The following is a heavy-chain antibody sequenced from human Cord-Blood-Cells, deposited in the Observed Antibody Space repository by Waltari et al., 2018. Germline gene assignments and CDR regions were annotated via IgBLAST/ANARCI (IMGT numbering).Heavy chain of an antibody. D-gene: IGHD2-2*01. CDR3: ARAAYCRSTSRYYFHY. J-gene: IGHJ4*02. CDR1: GYAFNGKY. Sequence: VQLVQSGAEVKKAGGAVKVACGASGYAFNGKYMHWGGQAAGQGLEWMGWINPNSGATNYAQKFQGRVTMTRDTSISTAYMELSRLSSDVTAVYYCARAAYCRSTSRYYFHYWGQGTLATVSS. V-gene: IGHV1-2*02. CDR2: INPNSGAT.